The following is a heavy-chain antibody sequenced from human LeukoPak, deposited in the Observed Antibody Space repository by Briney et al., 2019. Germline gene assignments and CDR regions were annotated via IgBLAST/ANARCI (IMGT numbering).Heavy chain of an antibody. Sequence: GGSLRLSCAASGFTFSSYWMSWVRQAPGKGLEWVANIKQDGSEKYYVDSVKGRFTISRDNAKNSLYLQMNSLRAEDTAVYYCARDYYDSSGHQYYFDYWGQRTLVTVSS. CDR1: GFTFSSYW. CDR2: IKQDGSEK. V-gene: IGHV3-7*01. D-gene: IGHD3-22*01. CDR3: ARDYYDSSGHQYYFDY. J-gene: IGHJ4*02.